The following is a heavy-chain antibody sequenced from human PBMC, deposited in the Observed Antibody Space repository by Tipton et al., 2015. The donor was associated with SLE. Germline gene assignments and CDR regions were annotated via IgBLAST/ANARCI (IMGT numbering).Heavy chain of an antibody. Sequence: LRLSCTVSGGSISSGGYYWSWIRQHPGKGLEWIGYIYYSGSTYYNPSLKSRVTISVDTSKNQFSLKLSSVTAADTAVYYCAREEENDFWSGDDAFDIWGQGTMVTVSS. CDR1: GGSISSGGYY. J-gene: IGHJ3*02. V-gene: IGHV4-31*03. CDR2: IYYSGST. D-gene: IGHD3-3*01. CDR3: AREEENDFWSGDDAFDI.